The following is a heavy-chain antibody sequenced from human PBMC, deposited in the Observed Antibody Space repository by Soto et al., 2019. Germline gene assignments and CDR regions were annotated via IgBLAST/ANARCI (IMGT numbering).Heavy chain of an antibody. V-gene: IGHV3-33*01. CDR2: IWYDGSNK. J-gene: IGHJ3*02. CDR1: GFSFSNYG. D-gene: IGHD3-16*01. CDR3: ARMGVIGGVRVHDAFDI. Sequence: GGSLRLSCAASGFSFSNYGMHWVRQAPGKGLEWVAVIWYDGSNKYYADSVKGRFTISRDNSKNTLFLQINSLRAEDTALYYCARMGVIGGVRVHDAFDIWGQGTMVTVSS.